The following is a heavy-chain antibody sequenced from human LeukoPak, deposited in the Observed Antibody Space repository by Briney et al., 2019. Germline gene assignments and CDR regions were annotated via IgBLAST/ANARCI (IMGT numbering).Heavy chain of an antibody. Sequence: GGSLRLSCAASGFTFSSYWMIWVRQAPGKGLEWVANIKQDGSEKYYVDSVKGRFTISRDNAKNSLYLQMNSLRAEDTAVYFCAKDQGTTHYFYYMDVWGKGTTVTVSS. V-gene: IGHV3-7*01. D-gene: IGHD2-2*01. CDR1: GFTFSSYW. CDR2: IKQDGSEK. J-gene: IGHJ6*03. CDR3: AKDQGTTHYFYYMDV.